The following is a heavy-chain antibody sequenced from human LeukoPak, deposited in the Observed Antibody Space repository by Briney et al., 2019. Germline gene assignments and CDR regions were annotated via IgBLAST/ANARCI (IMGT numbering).Heavy chain of an antibody. Sequence: GRSLRLSCAASGFTFDDYAMHWVRQAPGKGLEWVSGISWNGGSIGYTDSVRGRFTISRDNAKNSLYLQMNSLRAEDTAVYHCVKDLRAVNYYAMDVWGQGTTVIVSS. V-gene: IGHV3-9*01. D-gene: IGHD6-19*01. CDR1: GFTFDDYA. CDR2: ISWNGGSI. J-gene: IGHJ6*02. CDR3: VKDLRAVNYYAMDV.